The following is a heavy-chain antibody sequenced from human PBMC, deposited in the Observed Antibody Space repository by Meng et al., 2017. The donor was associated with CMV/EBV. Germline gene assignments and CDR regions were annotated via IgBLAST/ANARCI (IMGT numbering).Heavy chain of an antibody. J-gene: IGHJ5*02. CDR2: ISAYNGNT. CDR3: ARETTYYDFWSGYYIPRWFDP. V-gene: IGHV1-18*01. D-gene: IGHD3-3*01. Sequence: ASVKVSCKASGYTFTSYGISWVRQAPGQGLEWMGWISAYNGNTNYAQELQGRVTMTTDTSTSTAYMELRSLRSDDTAVYYCARETTYYDFWSGYYIPRWFDPWGQGTLVTVSS. CDR1: GYTFTSYG.